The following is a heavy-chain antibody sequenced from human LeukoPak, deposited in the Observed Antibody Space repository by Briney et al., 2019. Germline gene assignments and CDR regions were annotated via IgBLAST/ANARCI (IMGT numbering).Heavy chain of an antibody. Sequence: GGSLRLSCAASGFTFSDYYMSWIRQAPGKGLEWVGRIRRRGQSYTTEYAASVEGRFTISREDSKNSMYLHMNSPKAEDTAVYYCCRDGGVRDKTAFDVWGQGILVTVSS. D-gene: IGHD3-16*01. CDR3: CRDGGVRDKTAFDV. V-gene: IGHV3-72*01. J-gene: IGHJ4*02. CDR2: IRRRGQSYTT. CDR1: GFTFSDYY.